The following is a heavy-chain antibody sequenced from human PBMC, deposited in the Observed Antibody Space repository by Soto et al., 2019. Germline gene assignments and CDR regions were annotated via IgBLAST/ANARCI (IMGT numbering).Heavy chain of an antibody. CDR1: GFTFSSYA. Sequence: GGSLRLSCAASGFTFSSYAMSWVRQAPGKGLEWVSAISGSGGSTYYADSVKGRFTISRDNSKNTLYLQMNSLRAEDTAVYYCAKGITDTGGYYYYSMDVWGQGTAVTVSS. CDR3: AKGITDTGGYYYYSMDV. D-gene: IGHD3-16*01. V-gene: IGHV3-23*01. J-gene: IGHJ6*02. CDR2: ISGSGGST.